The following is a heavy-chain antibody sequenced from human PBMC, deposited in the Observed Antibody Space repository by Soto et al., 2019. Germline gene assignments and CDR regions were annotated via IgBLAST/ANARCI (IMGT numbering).Heavy chain of an antibody. CDR3: AKDAKGIVVVSPAIGSTYYYYYMDV. Sequence: GGSLRLSCAASGFTFDDYAMHWVRQAPGKGLEWVSGISWNSGSIVYADSVKGRFTISRDNAKNSLYLEMNSLRAEETALYYCAKDAKGIVVVSPAIGSTYYYYYMDVWGKGTTVTVSS. J-gene: IGHJ6*03. D-gene: IGHD2-15*01. V-gene: IGHV3-9*01. CDR2: ISWNSGSI. CDR1: GFTFDDYA.